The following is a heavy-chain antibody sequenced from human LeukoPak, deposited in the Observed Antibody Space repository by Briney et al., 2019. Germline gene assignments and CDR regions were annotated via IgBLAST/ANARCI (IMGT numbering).Heavy chain of an antibody. CDR3: ASVTRWDPSKRFDY. Sequence: SVKVSCKASGGTFSSYAISWVRQAPGQGLEWMGGIIPIFGTANYAQKFQGRVTTTADESTSTAYMELSSLRSEDTAVYYCASVTRWDPSKRFDYWGQGTLVTVSS. CDR2: IIPIFGTA. D-gene: IGHD1-26*01. J-gene: IGHJ4*02. V-gene: IGHV1-69*13. CDR1: GGTFSSYA.